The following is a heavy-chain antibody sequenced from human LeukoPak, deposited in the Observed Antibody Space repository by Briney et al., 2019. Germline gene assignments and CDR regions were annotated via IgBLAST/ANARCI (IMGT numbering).Heavy chain of an antibody. Sequence: SETLSPTCAVYGGSFSGYYWSWIRQPPGKGLEWIGEINHSGSTNYNPSLKSRVTISVDTSKNQFSLKLSSVTAADTAVYYCASYYYDSSGYYAHSWFDPWGQGTLVTVSS. CDR2: INHSGST. V-gene: IGHV4-34*01. J-gene: IGHJ5*02. D-gene: IGHD3-22*01. CDR3: ASYYYDSSGYYAHSWFDP. CDR1: GGSFSGYY.